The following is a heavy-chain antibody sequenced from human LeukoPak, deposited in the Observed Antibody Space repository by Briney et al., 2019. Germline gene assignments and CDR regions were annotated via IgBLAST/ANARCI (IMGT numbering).Heavy chain of an antibody. Sequence: PSETLSLTCAVYGGSFSGYYWSWIRQPPGKGLEWIGEINHSGSTNYNPSLKSRVTISVDTSKNQFSLKLSSVTAADTAVYYCADGHSGGFPVNWGQGTLVTVSS. CDR1: GGSFSGYY. V-gene: IGHV4-34*01. CDR3: ADGHSGGFPVN. D-gene: IGHD6-19*01. CDR2: INHSGST. J-gene: IGHJ4*02.